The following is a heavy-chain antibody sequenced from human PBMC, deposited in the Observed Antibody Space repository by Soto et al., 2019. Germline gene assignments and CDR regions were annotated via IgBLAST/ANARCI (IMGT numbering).Heavy chain of an antibody. J-gene: IGHJ6*03. D-gene: IGHD6-6*01. CDR3: ARIYSSSDNYYYYYMDV. CDR2: IYPGDSDT. CDR1: GYSFTSYW. V-gene: IGHV5-51*01. Sequence: GESLKISCKGSGYSFTSYWIGWVRQMPGKGLEWMGIIYPGDSDTRYSPSFQGQVTISADKSISTAYLQWSSLKASDTAMYYCARIYSSSDNYYYYYMDVWGKGTTVTVSS.